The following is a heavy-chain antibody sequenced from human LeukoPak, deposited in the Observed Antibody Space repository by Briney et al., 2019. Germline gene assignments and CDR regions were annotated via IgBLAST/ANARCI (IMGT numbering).Heavy chain of an antibody. J-gene: IGHJ4*02. CDR1: GFTFSSYA. CDR2: ISYDGSNK. D-gene: IGHD6-13*01. CDR3: AKGSSWYGGEFDS. Sequence: GGSLRLSCAASGFTFSSYAMHWVRQAPGKGLEWVAVISYDGSNKYYAESVKGRFTVSRDNAKNTLYLQVSSLRPEDTALYYCAKGSSWYGGEFDSWGQGTLVTVSS. V-gene: IGHV3-30-3*01.